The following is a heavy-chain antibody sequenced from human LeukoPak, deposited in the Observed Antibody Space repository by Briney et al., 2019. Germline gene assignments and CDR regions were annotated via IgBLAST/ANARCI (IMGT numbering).Heavy chain of an antibody. CDR3: ARDPPGELPQSGAFDI. D-gene: IGHD1-26*01. V-gene: IGHV3-48*01. J-gene: IGHJ3*02. Sequence: GGSLRLSCAASGFTFSTYWMTWVRQAPGKGLEWVSYISSSSSTIYYADSVKGRFTISRDNAKNSLYLQMNSLRAEDTAVYYCARDPPGELPQSGAFDIWGQGTMVTVSS. CDR1: GFTFSTYW. CDR2: ISSSSSTI.